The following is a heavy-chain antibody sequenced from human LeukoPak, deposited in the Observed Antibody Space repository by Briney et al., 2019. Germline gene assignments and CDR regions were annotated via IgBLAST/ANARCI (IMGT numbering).Heavy chain of an antibody. CDR3: ATSYCGGDCYAREFDY. V-gene: IGHV1-24*01. Sequence: GIANYPQKFQGRVTMTEDTSTDTAYMELSSLRSEDTAVYYCATSYCGGDCYAREFDYWGQGTLVTVSS. CDR2: GIA. J-gene: IGHJ4*02. D-gene: IGHD2-21*01.